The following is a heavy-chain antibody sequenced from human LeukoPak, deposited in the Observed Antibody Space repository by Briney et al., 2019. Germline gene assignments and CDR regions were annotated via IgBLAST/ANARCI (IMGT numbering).Heavy chain of an antibody. Sequence: GGSLRLSCAASGFTFSDYYMSWIRQAPGKGLEWISYISGRGSNMYYADSVKGRFTISTDSAKNSLYLQMNSLRAEDTAVYCCARHSGIKSFDYWGQGTLVTVSS. CDR3: ARHSGIKSFDY. V-gene: IGHV3-11*04. J-gene: IGHJ4*02. CDR2: ISGRGSNM. CDR1: GFTFSDYY. D-gene: IGHD1-26*01.